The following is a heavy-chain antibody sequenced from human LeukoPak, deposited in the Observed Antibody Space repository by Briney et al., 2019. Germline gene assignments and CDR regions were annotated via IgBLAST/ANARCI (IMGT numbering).Heavy chain of an antibody. V-gene: IGHV3-30*18. CDR3: ANGYVEDTYYYDSSGYLIEYFQH. Sequence: GGSLRLSCAASGFTFSSYGMHWVRQAPGKGLEWVAVISYDGSNKYYADSVKGRFTISRDNSKNTLYLQMNSLRAEDTAVYYCANGYVEDTYYYDSSGYLIEYFQHWGQGTLVTVSS. CDR2: ISYDGSNK. CDR1: GFTFSSYG. D-gene: IGHD3-22*01. J-gene: IGHJ1*01.